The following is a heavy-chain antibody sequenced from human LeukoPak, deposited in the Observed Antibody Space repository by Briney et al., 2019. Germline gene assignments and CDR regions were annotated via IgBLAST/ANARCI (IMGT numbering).Heavy chain of an antibody. CDR2: IYYSGST. Sequence: SETLSLTCTVSGGSISSYYWSWIRQPPGKGLEWIGYIYYSGSTNYNPSLKSRVTISVDTSKNQLSLKLSSVTAADTAVYYCARGVSQAAAGYYYYYGMDVWGQGTTVTVSS. D-gene: IGHD6-13*01. CDR1: GGSISSYY. CDR3: ARGVSQAAAGYYYYYGMDV. J-gene: IGHJ6*02. V-gene: IGHV4-59*01.